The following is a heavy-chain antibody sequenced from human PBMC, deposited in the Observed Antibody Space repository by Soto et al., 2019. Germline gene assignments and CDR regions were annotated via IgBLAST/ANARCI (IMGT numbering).Heavy chain of an antibody. D-gene: IGHD3-3*01. J-gene: IGHJ6*02. CDR1: GFTFSSYA. V-gene: IGHV3-30-3*01. Sequence: GGSLRLSCAASGFTFSSYAMHWVRQAPGKGLEWVAVISYDGSNKYYADSVKGRFTISRDNSKNTLYLQMNSLRAEDTAVYYCARGAHYDVRSGYYPYYGMDVWGQGTTVTVSS. CDR3: ARGAHYDVRSGYYPYYGMDV. CDR2: ISYDGSNK.